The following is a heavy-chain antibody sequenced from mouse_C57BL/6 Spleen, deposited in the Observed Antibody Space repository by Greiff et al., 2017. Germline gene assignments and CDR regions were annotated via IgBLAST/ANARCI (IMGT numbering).Heavy chain of an antibody. Sequence: VQLQQSGAELVRPGSSVKLSCKASGYTFTSYWMHWVKQRPIQGLEWIGNIDPSDSETHYNQKFKDKATLTVDKSSSTAYMQLSSLTSEDSAVYYCARVEGTAQGTWGFDYWGQGTTLTVSS. CDR1: GYTFTSYW. CDR2: IDPSDSET. CDR3: ARVEGTAQGTWGFDY. V-gene: IGHV1-52*01. D-gene: IGHD3-2*02. J-gene: IGHJ2*01.